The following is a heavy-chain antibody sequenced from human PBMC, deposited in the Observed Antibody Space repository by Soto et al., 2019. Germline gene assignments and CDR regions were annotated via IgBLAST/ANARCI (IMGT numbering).Heavy chain of an antibody. V-gene: IGHV3-7*05. CDR1: GFMCSDSW. CDR3: ASGIDP. CDR2: IKPDGSET. Sequence: EAQLVESGGDLVQPGGSLRLSCAASGFMCSDSWMNWVRQAPGKGLEWVANIKPDGSETAYVDSVKGRFTLSRDNAKKLLSLQMNSLRVDDTAVYYCASGIDPWGQGTLVTVSS. J-gene: IGHJ5*02.